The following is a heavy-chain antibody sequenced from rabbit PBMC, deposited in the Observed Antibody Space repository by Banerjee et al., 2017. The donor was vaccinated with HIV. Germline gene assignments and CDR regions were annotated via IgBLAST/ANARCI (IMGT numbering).Heavy chain of an antibody. V-gene: IGHV1S45*01. Sequence: QEQLVESGGGLVKPEGSLTLTCTASGFSFSNKYVMCWVRQAPGKGLEWIACIYAASSGSTWYASWAKGRFTISKTSSTTVTLQMTSLTAADTATYFCARDLAGVIGWNFNLWGPGTLVTVS. CDR2: IYAASSGST. CDR3: ARDLAGVIGWNFNL. J-gene: IGHJ4*01. CDR1: GFSFSNKYV. D-gene: IGHD4-1*01.